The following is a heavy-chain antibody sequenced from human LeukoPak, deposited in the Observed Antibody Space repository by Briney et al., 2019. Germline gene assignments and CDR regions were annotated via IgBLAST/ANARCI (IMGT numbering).Heavy chain of an antibody. CDR2: MNPNSGNT. Sequence: ASVKVSCKASGYTFTSYDINWVRQATGQGLEWMGWMNPNSGNTGYAQKFQGRVTITRNTSISTAYMELSSLRSEDTAVYYCAREFAGTGAFDIWGQGTMVTVSS. CDR3: AREFAGTGAFDI. V-gene: IGHV1-8*03. D-gene: IGHD6-13*01. CDR1: GYTFTSYD. J-gene: IGHJ3*02.